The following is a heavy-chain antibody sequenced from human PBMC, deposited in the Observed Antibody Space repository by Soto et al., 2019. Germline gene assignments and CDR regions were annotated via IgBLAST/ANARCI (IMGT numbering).Heavy chain of an antibody. V-gene: IGHV3-30*03. CDR2: ISYDGSNK. CDR3: ATAYYYYYGMDV. CDR1: GFTFSSYG. Sequence: LRLSCAASGFTFSSYGMHWVRQAPGKGLEWVAVISYDGSNKYYADSVKGRFTISRDNSKNTLYLQMNSLRAEDTAVYYCATAYYYYYGMDVWGQGTTVTVSS. J-gene: IGHJ6*02.